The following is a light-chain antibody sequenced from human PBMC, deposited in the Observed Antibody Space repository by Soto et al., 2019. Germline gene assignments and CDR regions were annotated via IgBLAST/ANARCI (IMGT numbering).Light chain of an antibody. V-gene: IGKV1-5*01. CDR2: DAS. J-gene: IGKJ1*01. Sequence: DIQMTQSPATLSASLGDRVTITCRASQSVRSWLAWYQQKPGTAPKLLIFDASRLESGVPSRFSASGSGTEFTLTISSLHPDDFATYYCQEYNNYWTFGQGTKVDI. CDR1: QSVRSW. CDR3: QEYNNYWT.